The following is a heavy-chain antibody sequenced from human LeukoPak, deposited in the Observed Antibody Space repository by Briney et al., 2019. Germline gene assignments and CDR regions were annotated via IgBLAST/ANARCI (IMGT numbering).Heavy chain of an antibody. CDR2: ISSSSSYI. CDR3: ARDVAVAGTSGFAFDI. J-gene: IGHJ3*02. Sequence: GGSLRLSCAASGFTFSSYEMNWVRQAPGKGLEWVSSISSSSSYIYYADSVKGRFTISRDNAKNSLYLQMNSLRAEDTAVYYCARDVAVAGTSGFAFDIWGQGTMVTVSS. CDR1: GFTFSSYE. D-gene: IGHD6-19*01. V-gene: IGHV3-21*01.